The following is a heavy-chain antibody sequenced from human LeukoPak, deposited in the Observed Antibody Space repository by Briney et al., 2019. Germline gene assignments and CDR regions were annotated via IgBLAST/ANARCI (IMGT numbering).Heavy chain of an antibody. CDR3: ARGGNSGWRTPNDDY. D-gene: IGHD6-19*01. J-gene: IGHJ4*02. CDR1: GYTLTELS. Sequence: GASVKVSCKVSGYTLTELSMHWVRQAPGKGLEWMGGFDPEDGETIYAQKFQGRVTMTEDTSTDTAYMELRSLRSDDTAVYYCARGGNSGWRTPNDDYWGQGTLVTVSS. CDR2: FDPEDGET. V-gene: IGHV1-24*01.